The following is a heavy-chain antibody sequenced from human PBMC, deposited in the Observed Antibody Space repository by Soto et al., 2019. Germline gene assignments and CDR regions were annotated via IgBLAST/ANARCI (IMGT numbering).Heavy chain of an antibody. Sequence: PGGSLRLSCAASGFTFSSYGMHWVRQAPGKGLEWVAVISYDGSNKYYADSVKGRFTISRDNSKNTLYLQMNSLRAEDTAVYYCAKGTWYTRNWNYYYGMDVWGQGTTVTVSS. V-gene: IGHV3-30*18. CDR1: GFTFSSYG. CDR3: AKGTWYTRNWNYYYGMDV. CDR2: ISYDGSNK. J-gene: IGHJ6*02. D-gene: IGHD1-1*01.